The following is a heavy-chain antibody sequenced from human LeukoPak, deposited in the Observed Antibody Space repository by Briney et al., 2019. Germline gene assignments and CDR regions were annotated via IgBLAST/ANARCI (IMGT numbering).Heavy chain of an antibody. Sequence: ASVKVSCKASGYTFTGDYMHWVRQAPRQGLEWMGWINPNSGGTNYAQKFQGRVTMTRDTSISTAYMELSRLRSDDTAVYYCARATYDSSGSAGYWGQGTLVTVSS. J-gene: IGHJ4*02. CDR2: INPNSGGT. D-gene: IGHD3-22*01. CDR3: ARATYDSSGSAGY. CDR1: GYTFTGDY. V-gene: IGHV1-2*02.